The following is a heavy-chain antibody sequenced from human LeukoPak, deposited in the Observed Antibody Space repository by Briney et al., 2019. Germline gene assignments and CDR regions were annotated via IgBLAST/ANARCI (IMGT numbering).Heavy chain of an antibody. CDR2: INPDGGST. CDR3: AKGVAPMQMAVMGGLDN. D-gene: IGHD2-2*01. J-gene: IGHJ4*02. V-gene: IGHV1-46*01. Sequence: ASVKVSCKASGYTFINYFIHWVRQAPGQGLEWMGIINPDGGSTSYAQRFQGRVSMTRDTSTSTVYMELSSLRSEDTAVYYCAKGVAPMQMAVMGGLDNWGQGTLVTVSS. CDR1: GYTFINYF.